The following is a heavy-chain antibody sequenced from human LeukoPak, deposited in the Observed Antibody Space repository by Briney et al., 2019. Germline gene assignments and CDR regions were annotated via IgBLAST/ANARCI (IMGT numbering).Heavy chain of an antibody. V-gene: IGHV4-59*01. D-gene: IGHD4-23*01. Sequence: SETLSLTCTVSGGSISSYYWSWIRQPPGKGLEWIGYIYYSGSTNYNPSLKSRVTISVDTSKNQFSLKLSSVTAADTAVYYSARLNGGTMFDYWGQGTLVTVSS. CDR1: GGSISSYY. J-gene: IGHJ4*02. CDR3: ARLNGGTMFDY. CDR2: IYYSGST.